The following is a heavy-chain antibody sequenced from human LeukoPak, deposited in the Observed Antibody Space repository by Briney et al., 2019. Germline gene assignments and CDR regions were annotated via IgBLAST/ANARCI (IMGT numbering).Heavy chain of an antibody. V-gene: IGHV1-8*01. D-gene: IGHD2-15*01. J-gene: IGHJ6*03. Sequence: ASVKVSCKASGYTFTSYDINWVRQATGQGLEWMGWMNPNSGNTGYAQKFQGRVTMTRNTSISTAYMELSSLRSEDTAVYYCARLYCSGGSCYSSYYYYMDVWGKGTTDTVSS. CDR2: MNPNSGNT. CDR1: GYTFTSYD. CDR3: ARLYCSGGSCYSSYYYYMDV.